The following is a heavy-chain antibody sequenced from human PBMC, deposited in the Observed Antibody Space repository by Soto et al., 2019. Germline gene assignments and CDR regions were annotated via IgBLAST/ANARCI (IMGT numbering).Heavy chain of an antibody. CDR2: IYPGGSET. CDR3: VKHAPQGGGVFDV. J-gene: IGHJ3*01. CDR1: GYRFTNNW. D-gene: IGHD2-8*01. V-gene: IGHV5-51*01. Sequence: GESLKISCKGSGYRFTNNWIGWVRQMPGKGLEWMGVIYPGGSETRYSPSFQGQVTMSADRSTSTAYLQWSSLKASDTAMYFCVKHAPQGGGVFDVGGKGKLVPV.